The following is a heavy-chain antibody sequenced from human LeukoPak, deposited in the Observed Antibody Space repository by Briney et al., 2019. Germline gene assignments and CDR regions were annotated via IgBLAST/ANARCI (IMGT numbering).Heavy chain of an antibody. CDR1: GFTFSSYG. V-gene: IGHV3-30*18. CDR2: ISYDGSNK. D-gene: IGHD6-13*01. J-gene: IGHJ6*02. Sequence: GGSLRLSCAASGFTFSSYGMHWVRQAPGKGLEWVAVISYDGSNKYYADSVKGRFTISRDNSKNTLYLQMNSLRAEDTAVYYCAKGIAAAGRGYYYGMDVWGQGTTVTVSS. CDR3: AKGIAAAGRGYYYGMDV.